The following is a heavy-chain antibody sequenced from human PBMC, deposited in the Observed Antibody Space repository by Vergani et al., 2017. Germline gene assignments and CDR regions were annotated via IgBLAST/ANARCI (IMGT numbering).Heavy chain of an antibody. CDR3: ARGRDGAWEYQLLYSYYYYYGMDV. V-gene: IGHV1-58*01. D-gene: IGHD2-2*02. CDR1: GFTFTSSA. J-gene: IGHJ6*02. Sequence: QMQLVQSGPEVKKPGTSVKVSCKASGFTFTSSAVQWVRQARGQRLEWIGWIVVGSGNTNYAQKFQERVTITRDMSTSTAYMELSSLRSEDTAVYYCARGRDGAWEYQLLYSYYYYYGMDVWGQGTTVTVSS. CDR2: IVVGSGNT.